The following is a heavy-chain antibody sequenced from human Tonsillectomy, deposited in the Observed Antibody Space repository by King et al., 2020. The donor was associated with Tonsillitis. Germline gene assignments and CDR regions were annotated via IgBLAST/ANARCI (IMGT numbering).Heavy chain of an antibody. Sequence: VQLVESGGGLVQPGGSLRLSCAASGFTFSSYSMNWVRQAPGKGLEWVSYISSSSSTIYYADSVKGRFTTSRDNAKNSLYLQMNSLRAEDTAVYYCARAALGDAFDIWGQGTMVTVSS. J-gene: IGHJ3*02. CDR3: ARAALGDAFDI. CDR1: GFTFSSYS. CDR2: ISSSSSTI. V-gene: IGHV3-48*01. D-gene: IGHD3-16*01.